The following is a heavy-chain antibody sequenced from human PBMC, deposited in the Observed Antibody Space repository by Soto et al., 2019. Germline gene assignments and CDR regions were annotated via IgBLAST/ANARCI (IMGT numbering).Heavy chain of an antibody. J-gene: IGHJ6*02. CDR3: ARAPRAVNGMYYYYGMDV. CDR1: GFTFSDHY. V-gene: IGHV3-72*01. CDR2: TRNKANSYTT. D-gene: IGHD3-22*01. Sequence: PGGSLRLSCAASGFTFSDHYMDWVRQAPGKGLEWVGRTRNKANSYTTEYAASVKGRFTVSRDDSKNSLYLQMNSLKTEDTAVYYCARAPRAVNGMYYYYGMDVWGQGTTVTV.